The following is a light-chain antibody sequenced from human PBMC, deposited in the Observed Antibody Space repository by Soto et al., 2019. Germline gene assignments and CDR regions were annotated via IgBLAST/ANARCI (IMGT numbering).Light chain of an antibody. Sequence: DIVMTQSPDSLAVSLGERATINCKSSQSVLYSSNNKNYLAWYQQKPGQPPKLLIYWASTRESGVPDRFSGSGSGTDFTLTISSRQAEDVAVYYCQQCYTTPRTFGQGTKVEIK. V-gene: IGKV4-1*01. CDR2: WAS. CDR1: QSVLYSSNNKNY. CDR3: QQCYTTPRT. J-gene: IGKJ1*01.